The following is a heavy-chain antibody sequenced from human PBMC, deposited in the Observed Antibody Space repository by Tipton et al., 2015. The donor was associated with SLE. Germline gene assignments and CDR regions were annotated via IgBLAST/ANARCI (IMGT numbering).Heavy chain of an antibody. Sequence: TLSLTCTVSGGSISSGSYYWSWIRPPAGKGLEWIGRIYTSGSTNYNPSLKSRVTISVDTSKNQFSLKLSSVTAADTAVYYCASYCGGDCSGSHFGAFDIWGQGTMVTVSS. D-gene: IGHD2-21*01. CDR2: IYTSGST. CDR1: GGSISSGSYY. V-gene: IGHV4-61*02. J-gene: IGHJ3*02. CDR3: ASYCGGDCSGSHFGAFDI.